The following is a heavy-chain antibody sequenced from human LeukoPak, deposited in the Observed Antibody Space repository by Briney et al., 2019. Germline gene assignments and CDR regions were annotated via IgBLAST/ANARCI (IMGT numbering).Heavy chain of an antibody. D-gene: IGHD1-26*01. CDR3: AKPSGSGVDY. CDR1: GFIFDTHD. J-gene: IGHJ4*02. CDR2: IRSDGYHT. Sequence: GGSLRLSCGASGFIFDTHDMHWVRQAPGKGLEWVAFIRSDGYHTYYADSVKGRFTITRDNSKNTLYLQMNSLKLEDMAVYYCAKPSGSGVDYWGRGTRVTVSS. V-gene: IGHV3-30*02.